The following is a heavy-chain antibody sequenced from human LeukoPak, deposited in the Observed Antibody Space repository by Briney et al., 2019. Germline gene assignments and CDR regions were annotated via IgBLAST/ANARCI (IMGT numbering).Heavy chain of an antibody. J-gene: IGHJ4*02. CDR2: INPIVVSK. CDR1: GYTFTSYY. D-gene: IGHD2-15*01. Sequence: GASVNVSYKSSGYTFTSYYMHWVGQAPGQGLDWMGIINPIVVSKSYEQKFQGRVTMTRDTYTSTVYMELSSLRSEDTAVYYCARDLHHCSGGSCYASYYFDYWGQGTLVTVSS. CDR3: ARDLHHCSGGSCYASYYFDY. V-gene: IGHV1-46*01.